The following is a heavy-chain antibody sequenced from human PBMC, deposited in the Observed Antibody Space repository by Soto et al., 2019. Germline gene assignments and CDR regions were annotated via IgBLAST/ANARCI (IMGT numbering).Heavy chain of an antibody. V-gene: IGHV1-8*01. CDR3: ARAYSGSSLYYYYYGMDV. CDR1: GYTFTSYD. D-gene: IGHD1-26*01. Sequence: QVQLVQSGAEVKKPGASVKVSCKASGYTFTSYDINWLRQATGQGLEGRGWMNPNSGNTGYAQKFQGRVTMTRNTSISTAYMELSSLRSEDTAVYYCARAYSGSSLYYYYYGMDVWGQGTTVTVSS. CDR2: MNPNSGNT. J-gene: IGHJ6*02.